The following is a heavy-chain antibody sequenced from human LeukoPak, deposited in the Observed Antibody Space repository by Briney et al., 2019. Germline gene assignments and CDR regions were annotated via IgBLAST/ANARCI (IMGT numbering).Heavy chain of an antibody. Sequence: GASVTVSCKASRYTFTDYFMEWVGQAAGQERAGVGWINPNSGGTKYAQKLQGRVTMTRETSIRTAYMELSRPRSDEPPRSFFARVRSYCTNGVCYWDLDYWGQGALATVS. CDR3: ARVRSYCTNGVCYWDLDY. J-gene: IGHJ4*02. CDR2: INPNSGGT. D-gene: IGHD2-8*01. CDR1: RYTFTDYF. V-gene: IGHV1-2*02.